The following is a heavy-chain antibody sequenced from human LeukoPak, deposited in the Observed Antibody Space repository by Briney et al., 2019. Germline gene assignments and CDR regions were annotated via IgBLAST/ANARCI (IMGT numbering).Heavy chain of an antibody. J-gene: IGHJ4*02. D-gene: IGHD3-22*01. CDR3: ARGGSGYPLDY. Sequence: SETLSLTCAVSIGSISRYYWSWIRQPPGKGLEWIGYIYYTGVTNYSPSLKRRLTISLDTAMKQFSLNLRSVTAADTAMYYCARGGSGYPLDYWGQGTLVTVSS. V-gene: IGHV4-59*01. CDR2: IYYTGVT. CDR1: IGSISRYY.